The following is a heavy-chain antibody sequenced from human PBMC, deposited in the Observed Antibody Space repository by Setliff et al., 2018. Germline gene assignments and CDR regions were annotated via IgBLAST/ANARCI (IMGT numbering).Heavy chain of an antibody. D-gene: IGHD3-3*01. CDR3: ARAFYYDFWTFDY. CDR1: GFTFSSYA. Sequence: QTGGSLRLSCAASGFTFSSYAMSWVRQAPGKGLEWVSAISGSGGSTYYADSVKGRFTISRDNSKNTLSLQMNSLRAEDTVVYYCARAFYYDFWTFDYWGQGTLVTVSS. V-gene: IGHV3-23*01. J-gene: IGHJ4*02. CDR2: ISGSGGST.